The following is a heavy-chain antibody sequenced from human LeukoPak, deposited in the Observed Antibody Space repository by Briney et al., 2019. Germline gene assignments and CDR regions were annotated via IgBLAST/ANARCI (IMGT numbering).Heavy chain of an antibody. CDR2: ISSNGGST. J-gene: IGHJ4*02. D-gene: IGHD6-6*01. CDR1: GFTFSSYA. CDR3: ERGSSSDY. Sequence: PGGSLRLSCAASGFTFSSYAMHWVRQAPGKGLEYVSAISSNGGSTYYANSVKGRFTISRDNSKNTLYLQMGSLRAEDMAVYYCERGSSSDYWGQGTLVTVSS. V-gene: IGHV3-64*01.